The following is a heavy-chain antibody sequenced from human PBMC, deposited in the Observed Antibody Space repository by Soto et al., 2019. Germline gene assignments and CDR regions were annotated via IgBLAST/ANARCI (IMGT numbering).Heavy chain of an antibody. Sequence: GGSLRLSCAASGFTFSSYAMSWVRQAPGKGLEWVSAISGSGGSTYYADSVKGRFTISRDNSKNTLYLQMNSLRAEDTAVYYCAKDAGGTVLLWFGELSLTSPDAFDIWGQGTMVTVSS. CDR2: ISGSGGST. J-gene: IGHJ3*02. CDR1: GFTFSSYA. CDR3: AKDAGGTVLLWFGELSLTSPDAFDI. V-gene: IGHV3-23*01. D-gene: IGHD3-10*01.